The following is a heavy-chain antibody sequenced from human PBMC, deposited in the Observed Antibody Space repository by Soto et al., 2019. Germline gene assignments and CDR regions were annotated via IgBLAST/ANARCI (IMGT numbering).Heavy chain of an antibody. CDR3: ARSDVWTGYYALDY. Sequence: GGSLRLSCGASGFAFSSYEMNWVRQAPGKGLEWVSYISSSGTTMYYAGSVQGRFTISRDNAKNSLYLQMSSLRAEDTAIYYCARSDVWTGYYALDYWGQGALVTVSS. J-gene: IGHJ4*02. D-gene: IGHD3-3*01. V-gene: IGHV3-48*03. CDR2: ISSSGTTM. CDR1: GFAFSSYE.